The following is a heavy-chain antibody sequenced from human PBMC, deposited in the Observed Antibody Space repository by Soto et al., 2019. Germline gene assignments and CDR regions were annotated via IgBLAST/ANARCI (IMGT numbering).Heavy chain of an antibody. CDR1: GFTFSSYA. D-gene: IGHD1-26*01. V-gene: IGHV3-30-3*01. CDR2: ISYDGSNK. CDR3: AREAGGVGAPSENYYYYGMDV. J-gene: IGHJ6*02. Sequence: GGSLRLSCAASGFTFSSYAMHWVRQAPGKGLEWVAVISYDGSNKYYADSVKGRFTISRDNSKNTLYLQMNSLRAEDTAVYYCAREAGGVGAPSENYYYYGMDVWGQGTTVTSP.